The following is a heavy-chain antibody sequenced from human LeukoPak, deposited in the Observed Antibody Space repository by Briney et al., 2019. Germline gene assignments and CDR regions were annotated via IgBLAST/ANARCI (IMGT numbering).Heavy chain of an antibody. V-gene: IGHV3-49*04. CDR2: IRSKAYRGTT. CDR3: TRGPIQLWIHNAMDV. CDR1: GFNFGDHA. D-gene: IGHD5-18*01. J-gene: IGHJ6*02. Sequence: GSLRLSCTASGFNFGDHAMSWVRQAPGKGLEWVGFIRSKAYRGTTEYAASVTGRFTISRDDSKSIAFLQMNSLKTEDTALYYCTRGPIQLWIHNAMDVWGQGTTVTVSS.